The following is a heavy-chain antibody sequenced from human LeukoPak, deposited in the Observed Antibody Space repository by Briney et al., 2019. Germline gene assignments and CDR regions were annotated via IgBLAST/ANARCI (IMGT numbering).Heavy chain of an antibody. J-gene: IGHJ4*02. CDR2: MSYDGSNK. CDR3: AENSRFDY. V-gene: IGHV3-30-3*01. CDR1: GFTFSSNA. D-gene: IGHD6-13*01. Sequence: GGSLRLSCAASGFTFSSNAMHWVRQAPGKGLEWVAVMSYDGSNKYYADSVKGRFTISRDNAKNSLYLQMNSLRAEDTAVYYCAENSRFDYWGQGTLVTVSS.